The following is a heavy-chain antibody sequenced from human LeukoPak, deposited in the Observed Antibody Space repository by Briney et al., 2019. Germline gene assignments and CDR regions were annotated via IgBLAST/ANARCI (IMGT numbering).Heavy chain of an antibody. Sequence: GGSLRLSCAASGFTFSSYEMNWVRQAPGKGLEWVSYISSSGSTIYYADSVKGLFTISRDNAKNSLYLQMNSLRAEDTAVYYCARVALRYFDWSPVDVWGKGTTVTISS. J-gene: IGHJ6*04. CDR2: ISSSGSTI. CDR1: GFTFSSYE. V-gene: IGHV3-48*03. D-gene: IGHD3-9*01. CDR3: ARVALRYFDWSPVDV.